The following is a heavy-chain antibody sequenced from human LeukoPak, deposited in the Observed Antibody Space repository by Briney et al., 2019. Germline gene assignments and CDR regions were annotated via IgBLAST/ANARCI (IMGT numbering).Heavy chain of an antibody. Sequence: SETLSLTCAVSGGSISSSNWWSWVRQPPGKGVEWIGEIYHSGSTNYNPSLKSRVTISVDKSKNQFSLKLSSVTAADTAVYYCAIAFDPMDPFDYWGQGTLVTVSS. J-gene: IGHJ4*02. CDR2: IYHSGST. V-gene: IGHV4-4*02. D-gene: IGHD3-16*01. CDR3: AIAFDPMDPFDY. CDR1: GGSISSSNW.